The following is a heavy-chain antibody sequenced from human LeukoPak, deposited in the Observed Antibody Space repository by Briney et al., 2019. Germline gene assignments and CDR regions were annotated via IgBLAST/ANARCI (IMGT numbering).Heavy chain of an antibody. Sequence: QLGGSLRLSCAASGFTFSSYWMSWVRQAPGKGLEWVANIKQDGSEEVYVDSVKGRFTISRDNAKNSLFLQLNTLRAEDTAVYYCARDPYSSTWSYGMDVWGQGTTVTVSS. CDR1: GFTFSSYW. CDR3: ARDPYSSTWSYGMDV. CDR2: IKQDGSEE. V-gene: IGHV3-7*05. D-gene: IGHD6-6*01. J-gene: IGHJ6*02.